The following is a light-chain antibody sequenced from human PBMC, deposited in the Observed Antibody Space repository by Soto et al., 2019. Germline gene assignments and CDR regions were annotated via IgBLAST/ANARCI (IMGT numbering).Light chain of an antibody. V-gene: IGKV1-39*01. CDR1: QSISIY. Sequence: DVQMTQSPSSLSASVGDRVTISCRASQSISIYLNWYQQKPGTAPRLLVYAASRLHSGVPSRFSGSGSETDVTRTISSLQPEDFGTYCCQQSYISPPTFGQGTKVDVK. CDR2: AAS. CDR3: QQSYISPPT. J-gene: IGKJ1*01.